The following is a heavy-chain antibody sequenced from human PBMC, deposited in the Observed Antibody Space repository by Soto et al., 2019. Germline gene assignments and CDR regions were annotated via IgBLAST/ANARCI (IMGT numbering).Heavy chain of an antibody. J-gene: IGHJ4*02. CDR3: ARDPQMFDS. CDR2: ISAYNGNT. Sequence: QVQLVQSGAEVKKPGASVKVSCKASGYTFTSYVISWVRQAPGQGLEWMGWISAYNGNTKYAQKGQGRVTMTTDTSTSTADMELGSLRCDGAAVYYGARDPQMFDSWGQGTLVTVSS. V-gene: IGHV1-18*04. CDR1: GYTFTSYV.